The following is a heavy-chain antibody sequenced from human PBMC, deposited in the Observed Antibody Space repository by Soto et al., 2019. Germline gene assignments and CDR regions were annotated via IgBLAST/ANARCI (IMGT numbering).Heavy chain of an antibody. Sequence: AESLKISCKGSGYSFTSYWISWVRKMPGKGLEWMGRIDPSDSYTNYSPSFQGHVTISADKSISTAYLQWSSLKASDTAMYYCARHEYGSGRSTTYYYYGMDVWGQGTTVTVS. CDR1: GYSFTSYW. V-gene: IGHV5-10-1*01. CDR2: IDPSDSYT. D-gene: IGHD3-10*01. CDR3: ARHEYGSGRSTTYYYYGMDV. J-gene: IGHJ6*02.